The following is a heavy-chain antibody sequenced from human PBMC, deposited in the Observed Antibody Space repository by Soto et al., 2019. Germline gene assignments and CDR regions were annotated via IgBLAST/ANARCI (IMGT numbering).Heavy chain of an antibody. D-gene: IGHD3-22*01. Sequence: QVQLVQSGAEVKKPGSSVKVSCKASGGTFSSYAISWVRQAPGQGLEWMGGIIPIFGTANYAQKFQGRVTITADESTSTAYMELSSLSCEEPAVYYCAGWDYYYDSSGYYRYYYYGMDVWGQGTTVTVSS. CDR3: AGWDYYYDSSGYYRYYYYGMDV. CDR1: GGTFSSYA. V-gene: IGHV1-69*01. J-gene: IGHJ6*02. CDR2: IIPIFGTA.